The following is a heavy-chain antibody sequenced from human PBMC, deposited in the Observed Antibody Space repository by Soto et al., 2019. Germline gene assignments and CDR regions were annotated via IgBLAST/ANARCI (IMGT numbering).Heavy chain of an antibody. CDR2: VIPDFGTA. J-gene: IGHJ2*01. Sequence: VQLVQSGAEVKKPGSSVKVSCKASGGTFSSYAINWVRQAPGQGLEWMGGVIPDFGTANYAHGFQGRVSITADESMTTAYMELSRLRSEDTAVYYCARGPPGSSSWYWYFDLWGRGTLVSVSS. D-gene: IGHD6-19*01. V-gene: IGHV1-69*01. CDR3: ARGPPGSSSWYWYFDL. CDR1: GGTFSSYA.